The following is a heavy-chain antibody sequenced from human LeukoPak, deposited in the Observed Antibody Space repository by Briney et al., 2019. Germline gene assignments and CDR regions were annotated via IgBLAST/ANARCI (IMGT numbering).Heavy chain of an antibody. D-gene: IGHD3-10*01. CDR2: IIPIFGTA. J-gene: IGHJ6*02. Sequence: GASVKVFCKASGGTFSSYAISWVRQAPGQGLEWMGGIIPIFGTANYAQKFQGRVTITADEPTSTAYMELSSLRSEDTAVYYCARDNGFGESIYYYYGMDVWGQGTTVTVSS. V-gene: IGHV1-69*13. CDR1: GGTFSSYA. CDR3: ARDNGFGESIYYYYGMDV.